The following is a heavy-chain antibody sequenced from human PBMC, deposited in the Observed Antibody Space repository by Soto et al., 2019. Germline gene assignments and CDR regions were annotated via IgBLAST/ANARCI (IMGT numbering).Heavy chain of an antibody. V-gene: IGHV3-15*07. Sequence: EVQLVESGGGFIYPGGSLRLSCAASGLTISNAWMNWVRQATGKGLEWVGRIKTNTEGGTTDYAAEVKGRFTGSRDDSKNTLYLQMHSLKPKATAVYYCTTGSVEGVWCQWTTVTVSS. D-gene: IGHD1-26*01. J-gene: IGHJ6*02. CDR2: IKTNTEGGTT. CDR3: TTGSVEGV. CDR1: GLTISNAW.